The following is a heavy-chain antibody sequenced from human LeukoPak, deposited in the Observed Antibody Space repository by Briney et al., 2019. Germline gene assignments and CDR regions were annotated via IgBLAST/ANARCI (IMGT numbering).Heavy chain of an antibody. D-gene: IGHD3-22*01. V-gene: IGHV1-18*01. Sequence: ASVKVSCKASGYTFTSYGNSWVRQAPGQGLEWMGWISAYNGNTNYAQKLQGRVTMTTDTSTSTAYMELRSLRSDDTAVYYCARDVDYYDSSGYSFDYWGQGTLVTVSS. CDR1: GYTFTSYG. CDR3: ARDVDYYDSSGYSFDY. CDR2: ISAYNGNT. J-gene: IGHJ4*02.